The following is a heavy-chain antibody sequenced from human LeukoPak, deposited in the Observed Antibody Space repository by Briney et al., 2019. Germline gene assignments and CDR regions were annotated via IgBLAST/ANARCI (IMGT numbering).Heavy chain of an antibody. Sequence: ASVKVSCKASGYTFTSYDINWVRQATGQGLEWMGWMNPNSGNTGYAQRFQGRVTMTRNTSISIAYMELSSLRSEDTAVYYCARGAPLLKARFGYRKAFDIWGQGTMVTVSS. CDR1: GYTFTSYD. CDR3: ARGAPLLKARFGYRKAFDI. D-gene: IGHD6-25*01. J-gene: IGHJ3*02. V-gene: IGHV1-8*01. CDR2: MNPNSGNT.